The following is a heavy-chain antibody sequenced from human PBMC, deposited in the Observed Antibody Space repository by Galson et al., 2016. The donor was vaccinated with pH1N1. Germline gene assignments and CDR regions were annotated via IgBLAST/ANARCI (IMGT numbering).Heavy chain of an antibody. CDR3: AKATEFCRGGSCYANWFDP. CDR1: GFTFSSFG. CDR2: ISYDGRNE. Sequence: LRLSCAASGFTFSSFGMHWVRQAPGKGLEWVAVISYDGRNEYYADSVKGRFALSRDNSKNTMYMQMNSLRPEDTAMYYCAKATEFCRGGSCYANWFDPWGQGTLVTVSS. J-gene: IGHJ5*02. V-gene: IGHV3-30*18. D-gene: IGHD2-15*01.